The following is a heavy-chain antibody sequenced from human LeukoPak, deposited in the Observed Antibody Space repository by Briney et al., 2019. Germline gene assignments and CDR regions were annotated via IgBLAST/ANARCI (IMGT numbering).Heavy chain of an antibody. CDR3: ARHYSGYVRAPFDY. CDR2: IYPGDSDT. Sequence: GGSLKISFKGSGYRFTSYWIGWVRPMPGKGLAWMGIIYPGDSDTRYSPSFQGQATISADKSISTAYLQWSSLKASDTAMYYCARHYSGYVRAPFDYWGQGTLVTVSS. CDR1: GYRFTSYW. D-gene: IGHD5-12*01. V-gene: IGHV5-51*01. J-gene: IGHJ4*02.